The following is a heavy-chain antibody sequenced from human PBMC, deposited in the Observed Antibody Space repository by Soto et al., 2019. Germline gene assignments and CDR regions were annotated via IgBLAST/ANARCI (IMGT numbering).Heavy chain of an antibody. CDR1: GFSFSNYA. CDR3: AKVDSTGYYRPSDY. V-gene: IGHV3-23*01. CDR2: ISGGGDYT. Sequence: EVQMLESGGGLVQPGGSLRLSCAASGFSFSNYAMTWVRQAPGKGLEWVSGISGGGDYTSYTDSVKGRFTISRDNSKITVWLQMNSLRAEDTAVYYCAKVDSTGYYRPSDYWGQGTLVTVSS. D-gene: IGHD3-22*01. J-gene: IGHJ4*02.